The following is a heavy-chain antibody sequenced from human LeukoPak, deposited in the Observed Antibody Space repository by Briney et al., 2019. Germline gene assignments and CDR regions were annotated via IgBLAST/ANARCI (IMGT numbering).Heavy chain of an antibody. Sequence: GGSLRLSCAASGFTFSDYYMSWIRQAPGEGLEWVSYISSSGSTIYYADSVKGRFTISRDNAKNSLYLQMNSLRAEDTAVYYCARGEWLRSPRRASLGYYYGMDVWGQGTTVTVSS. J-gene: IGHJ6*02. V-gene: IGHV3-11*01. CDR3: ARGEWLRSPRRASLGYYYGMDV. D-gene: IGHD5-12*01. CDR2: ISSSGSTI. CDR1: GFTFSDYY.